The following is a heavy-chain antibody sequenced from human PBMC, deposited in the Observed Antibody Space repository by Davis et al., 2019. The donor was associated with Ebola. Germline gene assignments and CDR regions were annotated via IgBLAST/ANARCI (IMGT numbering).Heavy chain of an antibody. V-gene: IGHV3-7*01. Sequence: PGGSLRLSCAASGFTFSSYWMSWVRQAPGQGLEWVANIKQDGSEKYYVDSVKGRFTISRDNAKNSLYLQMNSLRAEDTAVYYCARGEQYYDFWSGSPPTQLMDVWGQGTTVTVSS. D-gene: IGHD3-3*01. J-gene: IGHJ6*02. CDR1: GFTFSSYW. CDR2: IKQDGSEK. CDR3: ARGEQYYDFWSGSPPTQLMDV.